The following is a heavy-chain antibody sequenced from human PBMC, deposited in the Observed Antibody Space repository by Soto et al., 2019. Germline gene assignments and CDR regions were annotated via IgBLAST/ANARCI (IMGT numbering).Heavy chain of an antibody. CDR1: GFTFSSYG. D-gene: IGHD6-19*01. CDR3: ARGRRSGVYSSGWYYYYYMDV. V-gene: IGHV3-33*01. Sequence: GGSLRLSCAASGFTFSSYGMHWVRQAPGKGLEWVAVIWYDGSNKYYADSVKGRFTISRDNSKNTLYLQMNSLRAEDTAVYYCARGRRSGVYSSGWYYYYYMDVWGKGTTVTVSS. CDR2: IWYDGSNK. J-gene: IGHJ6*03.